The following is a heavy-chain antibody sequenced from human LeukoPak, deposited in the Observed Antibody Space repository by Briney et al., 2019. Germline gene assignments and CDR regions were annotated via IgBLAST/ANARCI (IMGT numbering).Heavy chain of an antibody. J-gene: IGHJ4*02. CDR1: GGSISSGSYY. CDR3: ARVSARVVIDY. Sequence: SQTLSLTCTVSGGSISSGSYYWSWIRQPAGKGLEWIGRIYTGGSTNYNPSLKSRVTISVDTSKNQFSLKLSSVTAADTAVYYCARVSARVVIDYWGQGTLVTVSS. CDR2: IYTGGST. V-gene: IGHV4-61*02. D-gene: IGHD3-22*01.